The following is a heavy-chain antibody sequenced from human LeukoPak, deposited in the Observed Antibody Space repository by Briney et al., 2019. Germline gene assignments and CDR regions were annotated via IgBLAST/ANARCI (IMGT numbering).Heavy chain of an antibody. CDR3: ARPPTVTFFDY. CDR1: GGSISSYY. CDR2: IYYSGYT. Sequence: SETLSLTCTVSGGSISSYYWSWIWQPPGKGLKWIGNIYYSGYTTYSPSLRSRVTISVDTSKNQFSLKLSSVTAADTAVYYCARPPTVTFFDYWGQGTLVTVSS. D-gene: IGHD4-17*01. J-gene: IGHJ4*02. V-gene: IGHV4-59*12.